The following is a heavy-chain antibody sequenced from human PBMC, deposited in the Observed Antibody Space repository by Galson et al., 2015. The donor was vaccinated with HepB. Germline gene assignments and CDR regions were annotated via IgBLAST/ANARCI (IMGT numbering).Heavy chain of an antibody. CDR2: ISYDGSNK. CDR1: GFTFGNYG. J-gene: IGHJ4*02. D-gene: IGHD3-16*02. Sequence: SLRLSCAASGFTFGNYGMHWVRQAPGKGLEWVAVISYDGSNKNHADSVKGRFSISRDNSRYTVYLQMNSLRVEDTAVYYCAKDWVRMITFGGVIVDGWGQGTLVTVSS. CDR3: AKDWVRMITFGGVIVDG. V-gene: IGHV3-30*18.